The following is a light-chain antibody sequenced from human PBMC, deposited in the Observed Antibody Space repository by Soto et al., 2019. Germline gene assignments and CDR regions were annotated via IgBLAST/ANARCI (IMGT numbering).Light chain of an antibody. Sequence: QSVLTQPPSASGTPGQRVTISCSGSSSNIGANTVNWYQQVPGTAPKLLIYSNNQRPSGVPDRFSGSKSGTSASLAISGLQSEDEADYYCAAWDDNLSGWVFGGGTKVTVL. CDR2: SNN. CDR1: SSNIGANT. V-gene: IGLV1-44*01. CDR3: AAWDDNLSGWV. J-gene: IGLJ3*02.